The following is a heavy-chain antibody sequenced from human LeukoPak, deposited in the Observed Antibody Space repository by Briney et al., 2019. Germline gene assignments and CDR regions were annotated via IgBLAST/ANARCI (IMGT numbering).Heavy chain of an antibody. D-gene: IGHD6-19*01. CDR1: GFTFSSYS. V-gene: IGHV3-48*01. Sequence: PGGSLRLSCAASGFTFSSYSMNWVRQAPGKGLEWVSYISSSSSTIYYADSVKGRFTISRDNAKNSLYLQMNSLRSEDTAVYYCARGTIGWAYYYYMDVWGKGTTVTVSS. CDR3: ARGTIGWAYYYYMDV. J-gene: IGHJ6*03. CDR2: ISSSSSTI.